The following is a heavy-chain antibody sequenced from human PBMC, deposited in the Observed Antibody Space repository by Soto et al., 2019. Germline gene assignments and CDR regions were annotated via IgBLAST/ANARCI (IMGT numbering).Heavy chain of an antibody. Sequence: EVQLVESGGGLVQPGGSLKLSCAASGFTFSGSTMHWVRQASGKGLEWVGRIRSKANSYATAYAASVKGRFTISSDDSKNTAYLQMNSLKTEDTAVYYCTRLVLGSVVYWGQGTLVTVSS. CDR1: GFTFSGST. CDR3: TRLVLGSVVY. V-gene: IGHV3-73*02. CDR2: IRSKANSYAT. J-gene: IGHJ4*02. D-gene: IGHD2-15*01.